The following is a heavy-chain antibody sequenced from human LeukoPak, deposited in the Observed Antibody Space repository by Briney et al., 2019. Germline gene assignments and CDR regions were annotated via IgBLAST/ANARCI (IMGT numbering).Heavy chain of an antibody. D-gene: IGHD5-18*01. Sequence: PGGSLRLSCAASGFTFSSYDMHWVRQATGKGLEWVSAIGTAGDTYYPGSVKGRFTISRENAKNSLYLQMNSLRAGDTAVYYCAREGGYSYGSSHYYYYGMDVWGQGTTVTVSS. CDR2: IGTAGDT. J-gene: IGHJ6*02. V-gene: IGHV3-13*04. CDR3: AREGGYSYGSSHYYYYGMDV. CDR1: GFTFSSYD.